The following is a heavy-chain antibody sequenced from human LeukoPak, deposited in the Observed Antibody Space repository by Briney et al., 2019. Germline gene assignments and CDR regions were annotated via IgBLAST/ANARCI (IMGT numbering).Heavy chain of an antibody. CDR3: ARGVGGDFEYYFDY. V-gene: IGHV3-9*01. CDR2: ISGNSADI. CDR1: GFTFDNCA. J-gene: IGHJ4*02. Sequence: GGSLRLSCAASGFTFDNCAMHWVRQAPGKGLEWVSGISGNSADIGYADSVKGRFTISRDNAKNSLYLQMNSLRAEDTAVYYCARGVGGDFEYYFDYWGQGTLVTVSS. D-gene: IGHD4-17*01.